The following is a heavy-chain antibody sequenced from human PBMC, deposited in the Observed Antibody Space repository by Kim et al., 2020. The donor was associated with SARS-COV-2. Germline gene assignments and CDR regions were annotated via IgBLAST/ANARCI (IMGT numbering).Heavy chain of an antibody. Sequence: SVKVSCKASGGTFSSYAISWVRQAPGQGLEWMGGIIPIFGTANYAQKFQGRVTITADESTSTAYMELSSLRSEDTAVYYCARRAYAGTDYYYGMDVWGQGTTVTVSS. J-gene: IGHJ6*02. CDR2: IIPIFGTA. CDR3: ARRAYAGTDYYYGMDV. D-gene: IGHD6-13*01. CDR1: GGTFSSYA. V-gene: IGHV1-69*13.